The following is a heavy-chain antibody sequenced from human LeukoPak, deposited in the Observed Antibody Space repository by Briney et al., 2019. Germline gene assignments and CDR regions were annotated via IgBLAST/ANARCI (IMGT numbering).Heavy chain of an antibody. CDR3: ARGQIAVAGTYVGMVQYYYYYYMDV. Sequence: SETLSLTCAVYGGSFSGYYWSWIRQPPGKGLEWIGEINHSGSTNYNPSLKSRVTISVDTSKNQFSLKLSSVTAADTAVYYCARGQIAVAGTYVGMVQYYYYYYMDVWGKGTTVTVSS. V-gene: IGHV4-34*01. D-gene: IGHD6-19*01. J-gene: IGHJ6*03. CDR2: INHSGST. CDR1: GGSFSGYY.